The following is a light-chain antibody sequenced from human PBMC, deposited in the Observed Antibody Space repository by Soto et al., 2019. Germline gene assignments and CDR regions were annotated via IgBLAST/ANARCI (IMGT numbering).Light chain of an antibody. CDR3: SSYTSSSTLYV. Sequence: QSVLTQPASVSGSPGQSITISCTGTSSDVGGYNYVSWYQQHPGKAPKLMIYDVSNRPSGVSNRFSGSKSGNTASLTISGLQAEDEADYSCSSYTSSSTLYVFGPGTKVTVL. CDR1: SSDVGGYNY. V-gene: IGLV2-14*01. CDR2: DVS. J-gene: IGLJ1*01.